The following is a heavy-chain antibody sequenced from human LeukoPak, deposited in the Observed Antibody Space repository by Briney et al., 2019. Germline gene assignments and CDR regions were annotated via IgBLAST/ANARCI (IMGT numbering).Heavy chain of an antibody. CDR2: IYYSGST. CDR1: GGSISSGDYY. D-gene: IGHD4-23*01. Sequence: PSETLSLTCAVSGGSISSGDYYWSWIRQPPGKGLEWIGYIYYSGSTYYNPSLKSRVTISVDTSKNQFSLKLSSVTAADTAVYYCARDLLNEGNHLDYWGQGTLVTVSS. V-gene: IGHV4-30-4*01. CDR3: ARDLLNEGNHLDY. J-gene: IGHJ4*02.